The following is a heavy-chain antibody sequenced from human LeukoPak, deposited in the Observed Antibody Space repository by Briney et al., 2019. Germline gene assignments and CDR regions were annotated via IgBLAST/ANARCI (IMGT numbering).Heavy chain of an antibody. J-gene: IGHJ2*01. CDR1: GFTFSSYA. CDR2: ISGSGGST. CDR3: AKASAMIVVVSKYFDY. D-gene: IGHD3-22*01. Sequence: PGGSLRLSCAASGFTFSSYAMSWVRQAPGKGLEWVSAISGSGGSTYYADSVKGRFTISRDNSKNTLYLQMNSLRAEDTAVYYRAKASAMIVVVSKYFDYWGRGTLVTVSS. V-gene: IGHV3-23*01.